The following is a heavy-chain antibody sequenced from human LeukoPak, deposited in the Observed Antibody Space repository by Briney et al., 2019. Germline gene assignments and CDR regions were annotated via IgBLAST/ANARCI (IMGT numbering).Heavy chain of an antibody. V-gene: IGHV3-23*01. CDR1: EFTFSSFA. Sequence: PGGSLRLSCAASEFTFSSFAMTWVRQAPGKGLEWVSALSGSGGSKYYADSVKGRFTISRDNSKNTLYLQMNSLRADDTAVYYCAKFEWELLNYYYYMDVWGKGTTVTVSS. J-gene: IGHJ6*03. D-gene: IGHD1-26*01. CDR2: LSGSGGSK. CDR3: AKFEWELLNYYYYMDV.